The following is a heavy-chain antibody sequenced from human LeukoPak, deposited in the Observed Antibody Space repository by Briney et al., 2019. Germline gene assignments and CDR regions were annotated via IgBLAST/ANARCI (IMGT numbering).Heavy chain of an antibody. CDR2: FYYSGST. V-gene: IGHV4-59*01. Sequence: SETLSLTCTVSGGSISSYYWSWIRQPPGKGLEWIGYFYYSGSTNYNPSLKSRVTISVDTSKNQFSLKLSSVTAADTAVYYCATSVKYCSGGSCYSEAFDIWGQGTMVTVSS. CDR3: ATSVKYCSGGSCYSEAFDI. J-gene: IGHJ3*02. D-gene: IGHD2-15*01. CDR1: GGSISSYY.